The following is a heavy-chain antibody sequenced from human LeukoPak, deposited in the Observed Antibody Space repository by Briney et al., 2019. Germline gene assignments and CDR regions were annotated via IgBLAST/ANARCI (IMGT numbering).Heavy chain of an antibody. CDR2: IYYSGST. CDR1: GGSISSSSYY. Sequence: SQTLSLTCTVSGGSISSSSYYWGWIRQPPGKGLEWIGSIYYSGSTYYNPSLKSRVTISVDTSKNQFSLKLSSVTAADTAVYYCARHVYSSSWIYYYYYMDVWGKGTTVTVSS. CDR3: ARHVYSSSWIYYYYYMDV. D-gene: IGHD6-13*01. J-gene: IGHJ6*03. V-gene: IGHV4-39*01.